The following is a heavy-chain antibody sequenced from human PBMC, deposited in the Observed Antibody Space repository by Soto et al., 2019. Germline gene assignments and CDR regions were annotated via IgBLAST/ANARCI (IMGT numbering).Heavy chain of an antibody. V-gene: IGHV1-69*02. CDR3: ASASPQEYYYGMDV. J-gene: IGHJ6*02. CDR1: VGTFSSYT. CDR2: IIHILGIA. Sequence: QVQLVQSGAEVKKTGSSVKVSCKASVGTFSSYTISWVRQAPGQGVEWMGRIIHILGIANDAQKFQGRVTITADKSTRTAYMELSSLRSEETAVYYWASASPQEYYYGMDVWGQGTKVTVSS.